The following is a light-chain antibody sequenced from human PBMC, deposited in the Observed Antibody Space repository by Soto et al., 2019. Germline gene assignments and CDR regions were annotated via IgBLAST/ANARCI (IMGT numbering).Light chain of an antibody. Sequence: QSVLTQPPSASGTPGQRVTISCSGSSSNIGSNTVNWYQQLPGTAPKLLIYINNQRPSGVPDRFSGSKSGTSAFLAISGLQAEDDADYYCAAWDVSLNGVVFGGGTKVTVL. V-gene: IGLV1-44*01. CDR1: SSNIGSNT. J-gene: IGLJ2*01. CDR2: INN. CDR3: AAWDVSLNGVV.